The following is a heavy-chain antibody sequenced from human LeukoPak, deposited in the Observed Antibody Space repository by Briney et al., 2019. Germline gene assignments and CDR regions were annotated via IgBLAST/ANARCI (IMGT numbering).Heavy chain of an antibody. D-gene: IGHD3-3*01. CDR3: AKPMRGVVSWFDP. V-gene: IGHV3-33*06. Sequence: GGSLRLSCAASGFTFSSYGMHWVRQAPGKGLEWVAVIWYDGSNKYYADSVKGRFTISRDNSKNTLYLQMNSLRAEDTAVYYCAKPMRGVVSWFDPWGQGTLVTVSS. J-gene: IGHJ5*02. CDR2: IWYDGSNK. CDR1: GFTFSSYG.